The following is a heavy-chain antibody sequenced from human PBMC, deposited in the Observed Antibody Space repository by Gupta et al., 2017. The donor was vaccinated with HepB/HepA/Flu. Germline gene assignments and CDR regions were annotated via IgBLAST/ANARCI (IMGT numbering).Heavy chain of an antibody. Sequence: QVQLQQSGPRLVKPLQTLPLTCAISGHSVPSNSSALTWIRQSPSRGLEWLGRTYYRSKWYNDYAVSVKSRITINPDTSKNQFSLHLNSVTPEDTAVYYCARLLGTKQFDPWGQGTLVTVSS. CDR2: TYYRSKWYN. CDR1: GHSVPSNSSA. V-gene: IGHV6-1*01. J-gene: IGHJ5*02. D-gene: IGHD3-10*01. CDR3: ARLLGTKQFDP.